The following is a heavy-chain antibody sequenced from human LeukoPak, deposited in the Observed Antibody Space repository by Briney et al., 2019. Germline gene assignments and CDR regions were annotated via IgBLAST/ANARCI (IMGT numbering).Heavy chain of an antibody. J-gene: IGHJ4*02. CDR1: GFPFSSYA. V-gene: IGHV3-23*01. Sequence: GGSLRLSCAASGFPFSSYAMNWVRQAPGKGLEWVSVIAGSDGFTQYADSVKGRFTISRDNSKNTVYLQMNRLRVEDTALYYCVKSLDYWGQGTLVTVSS. CDR2: IAGSDGFT. CDR3: VKSLDY.